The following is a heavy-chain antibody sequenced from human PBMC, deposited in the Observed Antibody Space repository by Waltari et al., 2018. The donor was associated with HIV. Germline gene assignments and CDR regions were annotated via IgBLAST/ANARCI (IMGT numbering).Heavy chain of an antibody. CDR3: AREALYDSSGYYFDY. CDR1: GFTFNKYW. CDR2: IKQDESEK. Sequence: EVQLVESGGGLVQPGGSLRLSCAASGFTFNKYWMTWVRQAPGKGLEGGDNIKQDESEKYYVDSLKGRFTISRDNAKNSLFLQMNSLRVEDTAVYYCAREALYDSSGYYFDYWGQGTLVTVSS. D-gene: IGHD3-22*01. V-gene: IGHV3-7*01. J-gene: IGHJ4*02.